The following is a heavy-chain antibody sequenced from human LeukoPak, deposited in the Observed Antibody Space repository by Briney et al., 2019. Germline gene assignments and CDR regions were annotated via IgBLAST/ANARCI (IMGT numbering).Heavy chain of an antibody. D-gene: IGHD2-15*01. J-gene: IGHJ4*02. CDR1: GGSISSGDYY. V-gene: IGHV4-30-4*01. CDR2: IYYSGST. Sequence: PSETLSLTCTVSGGSISSGDYYWSWIRQPPGKGLEWIGYIYYSGSTYYNPSLKSRVTISVDTSKNQFSLKLSSVTAADTAVYYCARDEVYCSGGSCYSGYFDYWGQGTLVAVSS. CDR3: ARDEVYCSGGSCYSGYFDY.